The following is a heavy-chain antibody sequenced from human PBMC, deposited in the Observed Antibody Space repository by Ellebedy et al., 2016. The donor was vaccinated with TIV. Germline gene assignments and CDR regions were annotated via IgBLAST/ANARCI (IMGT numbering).Heavy chain of an antibody. J-gene: IGHJ4*02. CDR3: ARGSAGGWQKFDY. CDR2: IYHSGST. CDR1: GGSISSSNW. Sequence: SETLSLXXAVSGGSISSSNWWSWVRQPPGKGLEWIGEIYHSGSTNYNPSLKSRVTISVDTSKNQFSLKLSSVTAADTAVYYCARGSAGGWQKFDYWGQGTLVTVSS. V-gene: IGHV4-4*02. D-gene: IGHD6-19*01.